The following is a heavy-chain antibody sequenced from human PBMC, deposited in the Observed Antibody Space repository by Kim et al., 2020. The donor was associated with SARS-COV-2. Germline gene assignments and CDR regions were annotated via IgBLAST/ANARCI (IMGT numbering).Heavy chain of an antibody. J-gene: IGHJ4*02. D-gene: IGHD2-21*02. Sequence: TNYNPSLKSRVTMSVDTSKNQFSLKLSSVTAADTAVYYCARSGGDCSFDYWGQGTLVTVSS. CDR2: T. CDR3: ARSGGDCSFDY. V-gene: IGHV4-4*07.